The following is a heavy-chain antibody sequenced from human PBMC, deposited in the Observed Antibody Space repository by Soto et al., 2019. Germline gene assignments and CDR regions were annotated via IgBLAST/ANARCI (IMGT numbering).Heavy chain of an antibody. CDR2: IYYSGST. CDR1: GGSISSSSYY. CDR3: ARQGTGYSGYDGYFDY. D-gene: IGHD5-12*01. V-gene: IGHV4-39*01. J-gene: IGHJ4*02. Sequence: SETLSLTCTVSGGSISSSSYYWGWIRQPPGKGLEWIGSIYYSGSTYYNPSHKSRFTISVDTSKNQFSLKLSSVTAADTAVYYCARQGTGYSGYDGYFDYWGQGTLVTVSS.